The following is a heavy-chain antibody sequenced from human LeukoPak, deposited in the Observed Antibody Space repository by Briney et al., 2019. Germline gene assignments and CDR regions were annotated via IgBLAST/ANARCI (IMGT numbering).Heavy chain of an antibody. J-gene: IGHJ3*02. Sequence: GGSLRLSCAASGFIFSTYVMNWVRKAPGKGLEWVSGISGSGGTTYFADSVKGRFTISRDNSKNTLYLQMNSLRAEDTAVYYCAKDYVGQVPDAFDIWGQGTMVTVSS. D-gene: IGHD3-16*01. V-gene: IGHV3-23*01. CDR3: AKDYVGQVPDAFDI. CDR2: ISGSGGTT. CDR1: GFIFSTYV.